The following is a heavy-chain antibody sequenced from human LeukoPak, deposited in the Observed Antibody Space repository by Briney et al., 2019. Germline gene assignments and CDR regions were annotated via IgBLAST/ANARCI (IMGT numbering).Heavy chain of an antibody. CDR3: ARGDGYNYPFDS. J-gene: IGHJ4*02. CDR2: VYFTGST. CDR1: GVSFSSCY. D-gene: IGHD5-24*01. Sequence: PSETLSLTCVVYGVSFSSCYWSWIRQPPGKGLEWIGNVYFTGSTKNNPSLTSRVTISIDTSRNQFSLKLSSVTAADTAVYYCARGDGYNYPFDSWGQGTLVTVSS. V-gene: IGHV4-59*01.